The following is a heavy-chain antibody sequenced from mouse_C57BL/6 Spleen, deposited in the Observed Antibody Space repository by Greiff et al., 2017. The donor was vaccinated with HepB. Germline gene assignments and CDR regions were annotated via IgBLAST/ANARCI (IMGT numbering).Heavy chain of an antibody. Sequence: QVQLQQPGAELVKPGASVKMSCKASGYTFTSYWITWVKQRPGQGLEWIGDIYPGSGSTNYNEKFKSKATLTVDTSSSTAYMQLSSLTSEDSAVYYCARKNHCGLYWYFGVGGTGPTVTVPS. D-gene: IGHD6-5*01. CDR3: ARKNHCGLYWYFGV. V-gene: IGHV1-55*01. CDR2: IYPGSGST. J-gene: IGHJ1*03. CDR1: GYTFTSYW.